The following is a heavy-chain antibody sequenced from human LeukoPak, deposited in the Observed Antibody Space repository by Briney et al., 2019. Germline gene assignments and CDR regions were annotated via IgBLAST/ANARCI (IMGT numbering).Heavy chain of an antibody. Sequence: PGGSLRLSCAASGFTVSSNYMSWVRQAPGKGLEWVSLIYSGGYTYYADSVKGRFTISRDNSKNTLYLQMNSLRVEDTAVYYCARVKDSSGYYPWLDPWGQGTLVTVSS. CDR3: ARVKDSSGYYPWLDP. V-gene: IGHV3-66*01. J-gene: IGHJ5*02. CDR2: IYSGGYT. CDR1: GFTVSSNY. D-gene: IGHD3-22*01.